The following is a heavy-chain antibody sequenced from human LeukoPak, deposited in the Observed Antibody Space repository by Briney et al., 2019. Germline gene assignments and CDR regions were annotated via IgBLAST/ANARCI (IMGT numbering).Heavy chain of an antibody. D-gene: IGHD2-21*02. CDR2: IYHSGST. CDR1: GYSISSGYY. CDR3: ARGHIVVVTAIPGDAFDI. J-gene: IGHJ3*02. Sequence: PSETLSLTCTVSGYSISSGYYWGWIRQPPGKGLEWIGSIYHSGSTYYNPSLKSRVTISVDTSKNQFSLKLSSVTAADTAVYYCARGHIVVVTAIPGDAFDIWGQGTMVTVSS. V-gene: IGHV4-38-2*02.